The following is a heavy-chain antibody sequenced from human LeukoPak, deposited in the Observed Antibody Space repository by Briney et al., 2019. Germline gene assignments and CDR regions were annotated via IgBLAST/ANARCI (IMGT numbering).Heavy chain of an antibody. Sequence: PGGSLRLSCAASGFTFSSYSINWVRQAPGKGLEWISYISSSSDTIYNADSVQGRFTVSRDNFKNTLYLQMNSLRTEDTAVYYCARDPGTIFDVLNYHFDNWGQGTLVTVSS. D-gene: IGHD3-3*01. CDR1: GFTFSSYS. CDR2: ISSSSDTI. CDR3: ARDPGTIFDVLNYHFDN. V-gene: IGHV3-48*01. J-gene: IGHJ4*02.